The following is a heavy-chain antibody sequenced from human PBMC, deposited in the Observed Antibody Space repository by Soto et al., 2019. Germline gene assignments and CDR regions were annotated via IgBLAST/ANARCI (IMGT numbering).Heavy chain of an antibody. CDR3: ARAYKGRGVAY. Sequence: QLQLQESGSGLVKPSQTLSLTCAVSGGSISSGGYSWCWIRQPPGKGLEWIGYIYHSGSTYYNPYLNSRVTISGYRSKNQFTLKLSSVTAADTAVYYCARAYKGRGVAYWGQGTLVTVSS. V-gene: IGHV4-30-2*01. D-gene: IGHD1-1*01. J-gene: IGHJ4*02. CDR2: IYHSGST. CDR1: GGSISSGGYS.